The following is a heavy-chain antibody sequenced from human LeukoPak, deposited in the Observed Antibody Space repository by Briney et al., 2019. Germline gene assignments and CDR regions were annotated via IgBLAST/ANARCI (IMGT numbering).Heavy chain of an antibody. Sequence: SETLSLTCTVSGGSISSYYWSRIRQPPGKGLEWIGYIYYSGSTNYNPSLKSRVTISVDTSKNQFSLKLSSVTAADTAVYYCARTEEGWNWFDPWGQGTLVTVSS. CDR3: ARTEEGWNWFDP. D-gene: IGHD1-1*01. J-gene: IGHJ5*02. V-gene: IGHV4-59*01. CDR2: IYYSGST. CDR1: GGSISSYY.